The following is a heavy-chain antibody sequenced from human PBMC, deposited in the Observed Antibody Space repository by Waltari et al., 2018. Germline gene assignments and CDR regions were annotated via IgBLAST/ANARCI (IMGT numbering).Heavy chain of an antibody. J-gene: IGHJ6*03. CDR3: AREGYCSSTSCYLSYYMDV. CDR1: GFPFSSYW. Sequence: EVQLVESGGGLVQPGGSLRLSCAASGFPFSSYWMSWVRQAPGKGLEWVANIKQDGSEKYYVDSVKGRFTISRDNAKNSLYLQMNSLRAEDTAVYYCAREGYCSSTSCYLSYYMDVWGKGTTVTVSS. V-gene: IGHV3-7*01. CDR2: IKQDGSEK. D-gene: IGHD2-2*01.